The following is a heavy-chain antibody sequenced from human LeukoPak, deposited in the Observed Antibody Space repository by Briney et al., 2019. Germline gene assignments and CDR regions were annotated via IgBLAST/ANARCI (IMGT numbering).Heavy chain of an antibody. V-gene: IGHV3-74*01. Sequence: GGSLRLSCAASGFTFSSYWMHWVRQAPGNGLVWVSRYYSDGKNTIYADSVQGRFTISRDNAKNTLYLQMNSLRAEDTAVYYCARSPRYCSGGSCYPGRGAFDIWGQGTMVTVSS. CDR1: GFTFSSYW. CDR3: ARSPRYCSGGSCYPGRGAFDI. J-gene: IGHJ3*02. CDR2: YYSDGKNT. D-gene: IGHD2-15*01.